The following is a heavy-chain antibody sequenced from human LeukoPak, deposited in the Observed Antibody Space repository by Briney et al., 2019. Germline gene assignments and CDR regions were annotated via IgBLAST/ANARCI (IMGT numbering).Heavy chain of an antibody. J-gene: IGHJ4*02. Sequence: GRSLRLSCAASEFTFSIYGMHWVRQAPGKGLEWVALISYDGSNKYYADSVKGRFTVSRDNSKNTLYLQMNSLRAEDTAVYYCAKDPESLDYWGQGTLVTVSS. CDR2: ISYDGSNK. CDR1: EFTFSIYG. V-gene: IGHV3-30*18. CDR3: AKDPESLDY. D-gene: IGHD1-14*01.